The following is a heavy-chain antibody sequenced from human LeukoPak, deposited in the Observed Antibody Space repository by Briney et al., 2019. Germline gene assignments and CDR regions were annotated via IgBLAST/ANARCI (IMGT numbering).Heavy chain of an antibody. V-gene: IGHV4-34*01. Sequence: PSETLPLTCAVYGGSFSGYYWSWIRQPPGKGLEWIGEINHSGSTNYNPSLKSRVTISVDTSKNQFSLKLSSVTAADTAVYYCARSYDSSGYYRYYYYYYMDVWGKGTTVTVSS. J-gene: IGHJ6*03. CDR2: INHSGST. D-gene: IGHD3-22*01. CDR3: ARSYDSSGYYRYYYYYYMDV. CDR1: GGSFSGYY.